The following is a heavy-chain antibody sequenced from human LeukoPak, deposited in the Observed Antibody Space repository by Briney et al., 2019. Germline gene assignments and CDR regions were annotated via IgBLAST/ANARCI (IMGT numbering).Heavy chain of an antibody. CDR1: GGSISSSSYY. D-gene: IGHD3-9*01. V-gene: IGHV4-39*07. J-gene: IGHJ4*02. Sequence: SSETLSLTCTVSGGSISSSSYYWGWIRQPPGKGLEWIGSIYYSGSTYYNPSLKSRVTISVDTSKNQFSLKLSSVTAADTAVYYCARGGYDILTGYFLFDYWGQGTLVTVSS. CDR2: IYYSGST. CDR3: ARGGYDILTGYFLFDY.